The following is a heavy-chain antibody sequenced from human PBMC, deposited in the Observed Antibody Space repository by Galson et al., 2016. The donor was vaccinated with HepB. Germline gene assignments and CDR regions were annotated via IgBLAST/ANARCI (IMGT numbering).Heavy chain of an antibody. J-gene: IGHJ3*02. D-gene: IGHD3-16*01. CDR2: IKQDGSEK. V-gene: IGHV3-7*01. CDR1: GFIFSTYW. CDR3: ARDGGIPGAAFDI. Sequence: SLRLSCAASGFIFSTYWMSWVRQAPGKGLEWVANIKQDGSEKYYVDSVKGRFTISRDNAKNSLYLQMNSLRDEDTAVYCCARDGGIPGAAFDIWGQGTTVTVSS.